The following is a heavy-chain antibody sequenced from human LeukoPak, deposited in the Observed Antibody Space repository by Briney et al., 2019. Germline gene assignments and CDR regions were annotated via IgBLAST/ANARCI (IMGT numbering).Heavy chain of an antibody. CDR2: ISGSGGST. CDR3: ARDLVVVASTAQFDY. J-gene: IGHJ4*02. Sequence: GGSLRLSCAASGFTFSSHLMHWVRQAPGKGLEWVSGISGSGGSTYYADSVKGRFTISRDNSKNTLNLQMSSLRAEDTAVYYCARDLVVVASTAQFDYWGQGTLVTVSS. V-gene: IGHV3-23*01. CDR1: GFTFSSHL. D-gene: IGHD2-15*01.